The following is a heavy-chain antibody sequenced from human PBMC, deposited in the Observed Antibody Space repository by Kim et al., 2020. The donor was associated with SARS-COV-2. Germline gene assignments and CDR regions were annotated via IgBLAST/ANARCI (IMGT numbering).Heavy chain of an antibody. CDR1: GGSISSYY. CDR3: ARSPQQLVHRFDR. CDR2: IYYSGST. Sequence: SETLSLTCTVSGGSISSYYWSWIRQPPGKGLEWIAYIYYSGSTNYNPSLKSRVTISVDASKNQFSLNVTSVTAEDTAVYYCARSPQQLVHRFDRWGQGTLVTVSS. V-gene: IGHV4-59*08. J-gene: IGHJ4*02. D-gene: IGHD6-13*01.